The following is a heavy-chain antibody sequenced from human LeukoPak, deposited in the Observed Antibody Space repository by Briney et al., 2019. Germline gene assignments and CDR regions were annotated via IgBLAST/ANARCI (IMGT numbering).Heavy chain of an antibody. V-gene: IGHV4-30-4*08. CDR1: GGSISSGDYY. D-gene: IGHD3-22*01. J-gene: IGHJ3*02. CDR3: ARGGNWPPDSSYAFDI. CDR2: IYYSGST. Sequence: PSETLSLTCTVSGGSISSGDYYWSWIRQPPGKGLEWIGYIYYSGSTYYNPSLKSRVTISVDTSKNQFSLKLSSVTAADTAVYYCARGGNWPPDSSYAFDIWGQGTMVTVSS.